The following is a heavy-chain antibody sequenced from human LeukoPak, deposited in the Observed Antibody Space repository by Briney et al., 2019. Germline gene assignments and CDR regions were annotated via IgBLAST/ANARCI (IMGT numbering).Heavy chain of an antibody. J-gene: IGHJ4*02. V-gene: IGHV3-30*18. CDR2: ISYDGSNK. D-gene: IGHD3-22*01. Sequence: GGALRLSCAASGFTFSSYGMHWVRQAPGKGLEGGAVISYDGSNKYYADSVKGRFTISRDNSKNTLCLQMNSLRAEDTAVYYCAKGATYYYDSSGYGWGQGTLVTVSS. CDR1: GFTFSSYG. CDR3: AKGATYYYDSSGYG.